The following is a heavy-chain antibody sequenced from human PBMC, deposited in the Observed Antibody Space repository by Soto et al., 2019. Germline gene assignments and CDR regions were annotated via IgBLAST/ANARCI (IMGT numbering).Heavy chain of an antibody. Sequence: KPSETLSLTCTVSGGSFGSHYWSWVRQSPGKGLEWIGYIYYTGSTYYNPSLKSRVTMSVDTSKNQFSLKLTSVTAADTAVYFCAREQSSGWYRIHDPWGQGTLVTVSS. D-gene: IGHD6-19*01. CDR2: IYYTGST. J-gene: IGHJ5*02. CDR3: AREQSSGWYRIHDP. CDR1: GGSFGSHY. V-gene: IGHV4-59*11.